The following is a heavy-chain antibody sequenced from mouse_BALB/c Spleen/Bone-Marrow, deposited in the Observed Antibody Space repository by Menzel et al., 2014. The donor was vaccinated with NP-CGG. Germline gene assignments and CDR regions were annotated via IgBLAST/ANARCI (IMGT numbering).Heavy chain of an antibody. CDR2: INPYNGGT. D-gene: IGHD2-1*01. J-gene: IGHJ4*01. V-gene: IGHV1-26*01. CDR3: ARSGLYYGNYLYAMDY. Sequence: VQLQQSGPELVKPGASMKKSCKASGYSFTGYTMNWVKQSPGKNLEWIGLINPYNGGTSYNQKFKGKATLTVDKSSSTAYMELLSLTSEDSAVYYCARSGLYYGNYLYAMDYWGQGTSVTVSS. CDR1: GYSFTGYT.